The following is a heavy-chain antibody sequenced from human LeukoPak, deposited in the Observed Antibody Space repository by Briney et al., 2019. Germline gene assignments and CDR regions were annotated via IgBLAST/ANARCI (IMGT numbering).Heavy chain of an antibody. J-gene: IGHJ4*02. D-gene: IGHD6-19*01. CDR2: MSHDGSNK. V-gene: IGHV3-30*18. CDR1: GFTFSSYG. Sequence: GGSLRLSCAASGFTFSSYGMHWVRQAPGKGLEWVAVMSHDGSNKYYADSVKGRFTISRDNSKNTLYLQMNSLRAEDTAVYYCAKDRSSGWRGQFDYWGQGTLVTVSS. CDR3: AKDRSSGWRGQFDY.